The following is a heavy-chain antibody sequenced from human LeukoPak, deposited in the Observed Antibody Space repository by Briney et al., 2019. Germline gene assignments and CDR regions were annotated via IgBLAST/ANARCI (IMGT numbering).Heavy chain of an antibody. V-gene: IGHV3-23*01. D-gene: IGHD3-9*01. Sequence: GGSLRLSCAASGFIFSNYGMTWVRQAPGKGLEWVSAISGSGGDTYSADSVKGRFTISRDNSKNTLYLQMNSLRDEDTAIYYCAKVGGYFDSYNAFDIWGQGTMVTVSS. J-gene: IGHJ3*02. CDR2: ISGSGGDT. CDR3: AKVGGYFDSYNAFDI. CDR1: GFIFSNYG.